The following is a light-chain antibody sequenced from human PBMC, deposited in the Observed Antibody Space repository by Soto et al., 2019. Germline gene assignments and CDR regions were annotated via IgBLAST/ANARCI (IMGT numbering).Light chain of an antibody. J-gene: IGKJ4*01. Sequence: DTQLTQTPSVVSGSLEDSVTSTCRASQGISSYLAWYQQKPGKAPKLLIYAASTLQSGVPSRFSCSGSGTEFTLTISSLQPEDFATYYCQQLNSLPLTFAGGTKVDIK. CDR2: AAS. CDR1: QGISSY. CDR3: QQLNSLPLT. V-gene: IGKV1-9*01.